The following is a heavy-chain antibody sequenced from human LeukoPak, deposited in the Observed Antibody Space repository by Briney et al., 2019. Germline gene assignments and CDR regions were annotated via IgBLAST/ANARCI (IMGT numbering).Heavy chain of an antibody. Sequence: PGGSLRLSCAASGFTFSSYSMNWVRQAPGKGRKGVSSISSSSSYIYYADSVKGRFTISRDNAKNSLYLQMNSLRAEDTAVYYCARGAARRTVNFDYWGQGTLVTVSS. J-gene: IGHJ4*02. D-gene: IGHD6-6*01. V-gene: IGHV3-21*01. CDR1: GFTFSSYS. CDR2: ISSSSSYI. CDR3: ARGAARRTVNFDY.